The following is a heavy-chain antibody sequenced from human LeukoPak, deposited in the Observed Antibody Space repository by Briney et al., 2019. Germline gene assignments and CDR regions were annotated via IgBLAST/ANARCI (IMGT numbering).Heavy chain of an antibody. CDR3: VKLPYSDTSAYYVDY. D-gene: IGHD3-22*01. CDR2: ISSNGGST. CDR1: GFTFSISA. Sequence: GGSLRLSCSASGFTFSISAIHWVRQAPGKGLEYVSAISSNGGSTYYAGSVKGRFTISRDNSKNTLSLQMSSLRPEDTAVYYCVKLPYSDTSAYYVDYWGQGTLVTVSS. V-gene: IGHV3-64D*06. J-gene: IGHJ4*02.